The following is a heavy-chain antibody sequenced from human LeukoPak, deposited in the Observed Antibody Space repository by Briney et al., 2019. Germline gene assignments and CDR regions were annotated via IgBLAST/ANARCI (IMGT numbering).Heavy chain of an antibody. J-gene: IGHJ4*02. CDR1: GFTFSRYS. CDR2: ISSSSSTI. V-gene: IGHV3-48*01. Sequence: GGSLRLSCAASGFTFSRYSMNWVRQAPGKGLEWVSYISSSSSTIYYADSVKGRFTISRDNAKNSLYLQMNSLRADDTAVYYCAKVLFSSGYYFFAYWGQGTLVTVSS. D-gene: IGHD3-22*01. CDR3: AKVLFSSGYYFFAY.